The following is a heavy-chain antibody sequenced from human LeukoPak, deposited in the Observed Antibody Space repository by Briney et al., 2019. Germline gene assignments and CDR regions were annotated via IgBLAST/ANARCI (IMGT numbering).Heavy chain of an antibody. CDR1: GFTFSSYS. J-gene: IGHJ6*03. CDR3: AKGDKYYYYYYMDV. CDR2: ISSSSSYI. D-gene: IGHD2-15*01. V-gene: IGHV3-21*01. Sequence: GGSLRLSCAASGFTFSSYSMNWVRQAPGKGLEWVSSISSSSSYIYYADSVKGRFTISRDNAKNSLYLQMNSLRAEDTAVYYCAKGDKYYYYYYMDVWGKGTTVTISS.